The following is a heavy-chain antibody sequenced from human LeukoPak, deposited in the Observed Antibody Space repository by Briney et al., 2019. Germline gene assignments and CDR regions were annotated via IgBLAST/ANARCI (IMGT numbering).Heavy chain of an antibody. CDR1: GFTFSSYA. Sequence: GGSLRLSCAASGFTFSSYAMHWVRQAPGKGLEWVAVISYDGSNKYYADSMRGRFTISRDNSRNTLFLQMNSLRAEDTAVYYCAKMDSGYCSGGSCYGIDYWGQGTLVTVSS. CDR2: ISYDGSNK. J-gene: IGHJ4*02. D-gene: IGHD2-15*01. CDR3: AKMDSGYCSGGSCYGIDY. V-gene: IGHV3-30*04.